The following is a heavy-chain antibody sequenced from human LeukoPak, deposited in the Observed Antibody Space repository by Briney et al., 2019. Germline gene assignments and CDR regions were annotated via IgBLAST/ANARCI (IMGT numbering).Heavy chain of an antibody. CDR3: ARSMVLLYHAFDI. Sequence: RASVKVSCKASGYAFTSYGISWVRQAPGQGLEWMGWISAYNGNTNYAQKLQGRVTMTTDTSTSTAYMELRSLGSDDTAVYYCARSMVLLYHAFDIWGQGTMVTVSS. D-gene: IGHD3-10*01. CDR2: ISAYNGNT. J-gene: IGHJ3*02. CDR1: GYAFTSYG. V-gene: IGHV1-18*01.